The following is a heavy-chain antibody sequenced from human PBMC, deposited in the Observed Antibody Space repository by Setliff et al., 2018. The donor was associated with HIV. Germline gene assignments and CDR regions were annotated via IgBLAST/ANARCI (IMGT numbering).Heavy chain of an antibody. D-gene: IGHD6-25*01. V-gene: IGHV1-69*05. J-gene: IGHJ6*02. CDR1: GSTFSTYD. Sequence: SVKVSCKPSGSTFSTYDINWVRQAPGQGLEWLGGITPIFGTVTYAQRFQDRVTITTDESTSAAYMELSSLRSEDTAVYYCASPPRGYSFHYGLDVWGQGTTVTVSS. CDR2: ITPIFGTV. CDR3: ASPPRGYSFHYGLDV.